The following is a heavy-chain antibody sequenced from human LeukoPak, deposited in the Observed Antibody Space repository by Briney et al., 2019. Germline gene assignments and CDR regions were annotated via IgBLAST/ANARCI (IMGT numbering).Heavy chain of an antibody. CDR3: AKGPVEYSSGWDSGY. CDR1: GFTFSSYA. V-gene: IGHV3-23*01. D-gene: IGHD6-19*01. J-gene: IGHJ4*02. Sequence: GGSLRLSCAASGFTFSSYAMSWVRQAPGKGLEWVSAISGSGGSTYYADSVKGRFTISRDNSKNTLYLQMNSLRAEDTAVNYCAKGPVEYSSGWDSGYWGQGTLVTVSS. CDR2: ISGSGGST.